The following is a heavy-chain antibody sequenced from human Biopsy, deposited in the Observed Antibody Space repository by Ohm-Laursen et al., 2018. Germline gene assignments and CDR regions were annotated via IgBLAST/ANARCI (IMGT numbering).Heavy chain of an antibody. CDR3: ARVAGGYAYYYGMDV. J-gene: IGHJ6*02. V-gene: IGHV4-38-2*02. CDR1: GYSVTNDYY. CDR2: IYYDGIT. Sequence: PSDTLSLTCTVSGYSVTNDYYWGWIRQPPGKGLEWIGNIYYDGITYYNPSLKSRVAMSVDTSKNQFSLRLTSVTAADTTVYYCARVAGGYAYYYGMDVWGQGTTVMVSS. D-gene: IGHD5-12*01.